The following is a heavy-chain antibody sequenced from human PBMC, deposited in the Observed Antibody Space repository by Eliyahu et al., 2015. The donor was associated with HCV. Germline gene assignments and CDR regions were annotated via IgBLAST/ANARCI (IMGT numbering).Heavy chain of an antibody. CDR2: IYTSGST. D-gene: IGHD2-2*01. V-gene: IGHV4-4*07. CDR3: ARDAKYCSSTSCYFYAFDI. J-gene: IGHJ3*02. CDR1: GGSISSYY. Sequence: QVQLQESGPGLVKPSETLSLTCXVSGGSISSYYWSWIRQPAGKGLEWIGRIYTSGSTNYNPSLKSRVTMSVDTSKNQFSLKLSSVTAADTAVYYCARDAKYCSSTSCYFYAFDIWGQGTMVTVSS.